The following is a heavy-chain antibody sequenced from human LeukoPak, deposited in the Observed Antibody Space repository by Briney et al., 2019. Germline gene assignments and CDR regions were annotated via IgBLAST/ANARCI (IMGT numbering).Heavy chain of an antibody. CDR2: ISSSGTTI. Sequence: GGSLRLSCAASGFTFSSYEMNWVRQAPGKGLQWVSDISSSGTTIYYADSVKGRFTISRDNAKNSLYLQMNSLRAEDTAVYYCATLYYDSSGRFYWYFDLWGRGTLVTVSS. J-gene: IGHJ2*01. CDR3: ATLYYDSSGRFYWYFDL. V-gene: IGHV3-48*03. D-gene: IGHD3-22*01. CDR1: GFTFSSYE.